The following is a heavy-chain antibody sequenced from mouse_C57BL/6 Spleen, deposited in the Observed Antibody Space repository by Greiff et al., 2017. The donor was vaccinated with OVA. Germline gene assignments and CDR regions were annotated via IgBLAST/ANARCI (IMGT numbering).Heavy chain of an antibody. Sequence: VQLKESGGGLVKPGGSLKLSCAASGFTFSDYGMHWVRQAPEKGLEWVAYISSGSSTIYYADTVKGRFTISRDNAKNTLFLQMTSLRSEDTAMYYCARRNGNYPYYFDYWGQGTTLTVSS. V-gene: IGHV5-17*01. CDR2: ISSGSSTI. CDR1: GFTFSDYG. CDR3: ARRNGNYPYYFDY. D-gene: IGHD2-1*01. J-gene: IGHJ2*01.